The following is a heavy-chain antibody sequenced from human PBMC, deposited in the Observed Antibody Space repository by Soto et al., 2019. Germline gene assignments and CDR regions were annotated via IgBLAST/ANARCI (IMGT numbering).Heavy chain of an antibody. Sequence: GGSLRLSCAASGFTFSSYAMSWVRQAPGKGLEWVSAISGSGGSTYYADSVKGRFTISRDNSKNTLYLQMNSLRAEDTAVYYCAKDRGTMIVVVTGDFQHWGQGTLVTVSS. CDR3: AKDRGTMIVVVTGDFQH. V-gene: IGHV3-23*01. J-gene: IGHJ1*01. D-gene: IGHD3-22*01. CDR2: ISGSGGST. CDR1: GFTFSSYA.